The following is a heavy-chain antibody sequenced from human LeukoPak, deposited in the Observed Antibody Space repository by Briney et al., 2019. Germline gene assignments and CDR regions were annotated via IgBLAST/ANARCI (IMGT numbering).Heavy chain of an antibody. Sequence: GASLRLSCAASGFTFSSYAMSWVRQAPGKGLEWVSAISGSGGSTYYADSVKGRFTISRDNSKNTLYLQMNSLIAEDTAVYYCAKPSPYDYGDPRISFDYWGQGTLVTVSS. V-gene: IGHV3-23*01. CDR2: ISGSGGST. CDR3: AKPSPYDYGDPRISFDY. J-gene: IGHJ4*02. D-gene: IGHD4-17*01. CDR1: GFTFSSYA.